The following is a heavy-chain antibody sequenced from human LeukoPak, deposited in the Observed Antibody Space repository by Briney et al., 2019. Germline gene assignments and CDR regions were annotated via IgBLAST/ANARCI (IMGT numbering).Heavy chain of an antibody. V-gene: IGHV3-30*18. J-gene: IGHJ4*02. CDR1: GFTFSSYG. CDR3: AKDPSSSSWYFGYYFDY. Sequence: GGSLRLSCAASGFTFSSYGMHWVRQAPGKGLEWVAVISYDGSNKYYADSVKGRFTIFRDNSKNTLYLQMNSLRAEDTAVYYCAKDPSSSSWYFGYYFDYWGQGTLVTVSS. CDR2: ISYDGSNK. D-gene: IGHD6-13*01.